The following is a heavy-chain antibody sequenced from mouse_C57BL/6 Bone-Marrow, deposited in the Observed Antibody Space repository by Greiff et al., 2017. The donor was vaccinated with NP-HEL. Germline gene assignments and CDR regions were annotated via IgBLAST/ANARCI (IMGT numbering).Heavy chain of an antibody. J-gene: IGHJ4*01. CDR2: IRNKANGYTT. CDR3: ARSTVVATDAMDY. CDR1: GFTFTDYY. Sequence: EVQLQESGGGLVQPGGSLSLSCAASGFTFTDYYMSWVRQPPGKALEWLGFIRNKANGYTTEYSASVKGRFTISRDNSQSILYLQMNALRAEDSATYYCARSTVVATDAMDYWGQGTSVTVSS. D-gene: IGHD1-1*01. V-gene: IGHV7-3*01.